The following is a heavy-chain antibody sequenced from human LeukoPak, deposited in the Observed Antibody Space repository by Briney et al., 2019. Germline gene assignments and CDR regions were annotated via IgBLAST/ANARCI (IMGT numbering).Heavy chain of an antibody. J-gene: IGHJ4*02. CDR3: AKGTAMAHALFDY. Sequence: GGSLRLSCAASGFTFSSYGMHWVRQAPGKGLEWVAVISCGGSNKYYADSVKGRFTISRDNSKNTLYLQMNSLRAEDTAVYYCAKGTAMAHALFDYWGQGTLVTVSS. V-gene: IGHV3-30*18. D-gene: IGHD5-18*01. CDR1: GFTFSSYG. CDR2: ISCGGSNK.